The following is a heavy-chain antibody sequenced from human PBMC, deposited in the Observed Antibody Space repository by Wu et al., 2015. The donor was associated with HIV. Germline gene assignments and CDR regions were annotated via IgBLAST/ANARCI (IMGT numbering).Heavy chain of an antibody. Sequence: QVQLVQSGAEVKRPGASVKVSCKTSGYTFIDYGVTWVRQAPGQGLEWMGWISAYNRNTQYEDNFXGRLTMSADTSTSTAYMXLRFLRSDDTAVYYCARVLSHYYDSSXSYVGEXDYVGQGTLVTVSS. CDR1: GYTFIDYG. CDR3: ARVLSHYYDSSXSYVGEXDY. V-gene: IGHV1-18*01. CDR2: ISAYNRNT. D-gene: IGHD3-22*01. J-gene: IGHJ4*02.